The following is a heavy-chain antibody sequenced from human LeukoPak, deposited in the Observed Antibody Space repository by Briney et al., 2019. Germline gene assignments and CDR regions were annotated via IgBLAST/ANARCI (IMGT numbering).Heavy chain of an antibody. V-gene: IGHV3-72*01. Sequence: GGSLRLSCAVSGFTFSDHYMDWVRQAPGKGLEWVGRSRNRAKSYTTDYAASVKGRFTISRDDSKSTLYLQMNSLETEDTAVYYCSRDATGDHWGQGSLVSVSS. CDR3: SRDATGDH. J-gene: IGHJ4*02. CDR1: GFTFSDHY. CDR2: SRNRAKSYTT.